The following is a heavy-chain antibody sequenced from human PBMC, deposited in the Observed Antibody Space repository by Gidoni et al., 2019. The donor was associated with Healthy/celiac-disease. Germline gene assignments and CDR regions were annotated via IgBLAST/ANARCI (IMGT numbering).Heavy chain of an antibody. D-gene: IGHD2-2*01. CDR2: ISSSGSTI. J-gene: IGHJ4*02. CDR3: AREDIVVVPAAPWYFDY. V-gene: IGHV3-48*03. CDR1: GFTFSSYE. Sequence: EVQLVESGGGLVQPGGSLRLSCAAPGFTFSSYEMNWVRQAPGKGLEWVSYISSSGSTIYYADSVKGRFTISRDNAKNSLYLQMNSLRAEDTAVYYCAREDIVVVPAAPWYFDYWGQGTLVTVSS.